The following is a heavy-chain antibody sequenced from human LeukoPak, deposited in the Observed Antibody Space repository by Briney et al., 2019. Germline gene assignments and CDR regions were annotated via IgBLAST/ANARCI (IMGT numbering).Heavy chain of an antibody. Sequence: GGSLRLPCAASGFTFSSYGMHWVRQAPGKGLEWVAFIRYDGSNKYYADSVKGRFNISRDNSKDTLYLQMNSLRAHDTAVYYCANGRSYYDILTGHTFDYYGMDVWGQGTTVTVSS. CDR3: ANGRSYYDILTGHTFDYYGMDV. J-gene: IGHJ6*02. D-gene: IGHD3-9*01. CDR2: IRYDGSNK. CDR1: GFTFSSYG. V-gene: IGHV3-30*02.